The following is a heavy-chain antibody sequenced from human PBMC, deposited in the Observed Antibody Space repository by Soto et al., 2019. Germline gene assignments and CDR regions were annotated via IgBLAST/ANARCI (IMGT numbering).Heavy chain of an antibody. J-gene: IGHJ6*02. CDR2: IGTRSDI. Sequence: GGSLRLSCAASGSTFSSYSMHWVRQAPGKGLEWVSSIGTRSDIYYADSVKGRFTISRDNAKNSLSLQMNRMTAEDTAVYYCAREETDWPLDYGLDVWGQGTPVTVSS. V-gene: IGHV3-21*01. CDR3: AREETDWPLDYGLDV. CDR1: GSTFSSYS. D-gene: IGHD3-9*01.